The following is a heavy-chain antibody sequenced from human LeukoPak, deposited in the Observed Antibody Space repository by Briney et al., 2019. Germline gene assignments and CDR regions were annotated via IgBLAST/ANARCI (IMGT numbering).Heavy chain of an antibody. J-gene: IGHJ6*03. CDR1: GFTFSSYA. Sequence: GGTLRLSCAASGFTFSSYAMHWVRQAPGKGLEWVAVISYDGSNKYYADSVKGRFTISRDNSKNTLYLQMNSLRAEDTAVYYCARSNEAAHYYYCYMDVWGKGTTVTVSS. D-gene: IGHD2-15*01. CDR2: ISYDGSNK. CDR3: ARSNEAAHYYYCYMDV. V-gene: IGHV3-30*04.